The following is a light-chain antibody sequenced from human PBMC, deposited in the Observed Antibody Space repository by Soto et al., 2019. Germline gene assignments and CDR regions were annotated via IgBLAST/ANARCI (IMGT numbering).Light chain of an antibody. V-gene: IGKV1-12*01. CDR2: VAS. CDR1: QNINSW. Sequence: DIQMTQSPSSVSASVGDRVTITCRASQNINSWLAWYQQKPGRAPKLLIYVASNLQSGVPLRFSGSGAGTEFTLTISSLHPGDFATYYCQQSHSFPVTFGGGTKVEIK. J-gene: IGKJ4*01. CDR3: QQSHSFPVT.